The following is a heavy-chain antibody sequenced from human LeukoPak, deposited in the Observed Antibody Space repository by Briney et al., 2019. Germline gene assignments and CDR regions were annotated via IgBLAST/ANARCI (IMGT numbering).Heavy chain of an antibody. CDR2: INHSGST. V-gene: IGHV4-34*01. J-gene: IGHJ4*02. CDR1: GGSFSGYY. Sequence: PSETLSLTCAVYGGSFSGYYWSWIRQPPGKGLEGIGEINHSGSTNYNPSLTSRVTISVDTSKNQFSLKLSSVTAADTAVYYCASRRSSDYYDSSGYASLDYWGQGTLVTVSS. CDR3: ASRRSSDYYDSSGYASLDY. D-gene: IGHD3-22*01.